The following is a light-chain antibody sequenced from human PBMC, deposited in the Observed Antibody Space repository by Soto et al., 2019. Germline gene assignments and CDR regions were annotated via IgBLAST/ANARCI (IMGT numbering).Light chain of an antibody. J-gene: IGKJ1*01. CDR3: QQRYNWPPT. CDR2: DAS. Sequence: EIVVTQSPATLSLSPGERATLSCRASQYVSSFLAWYQQKAGQAPRLLIYDASHRATGIPARFSGSGSGTDFTLTINSLEPEDFALYYCQQRYNWPPTFGQGT. CDR1: QYVSSF. V-gene: IGKV3-11*01.